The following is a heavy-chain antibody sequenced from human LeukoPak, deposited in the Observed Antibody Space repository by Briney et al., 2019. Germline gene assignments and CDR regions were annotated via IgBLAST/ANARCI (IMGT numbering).Heavy chain of an antibody. CDR2: IKEDGTET. CDR1: GFMFSSNW. Sequence: GGSLRLSCAASGFMFSSNWMSWVRLAPGKGLEWVANIKEDGTETYYVDSVKGRFTVSRDNAESLVYLHMSSLRAEDTAMYYCAREGHSSGSLGDYWGQGILVTVSS. D-gene: IGHD6-19*01. CDR3: AREGHSSGSLGDY. J-gene: IGHJ4*02. V-gene: IGHV3-7*03.